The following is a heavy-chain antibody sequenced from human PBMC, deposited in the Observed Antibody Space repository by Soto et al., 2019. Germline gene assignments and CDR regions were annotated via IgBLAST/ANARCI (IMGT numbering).Heavy chain of an antibody. CDR1: GFTFSNAW. D-gene: IGHD3-3*01. Sequence: GGSLRLSCAASGFTFSNAWMSWVRQAPGKGLEWVGRIKSKTDGGTTDYAAPVKGRFTISRDDSKNTLFLQMNSLKTEDTAVYYCTMGNLEWLFRYYYYGMDVWGQGTTVTVSS. J-gene: IGHJ6*02. CDR3: TMGNLEWLFRYYYYGMDV. V-gene: IGHV3-15*01. CDR2: IKSKTDGGTT.